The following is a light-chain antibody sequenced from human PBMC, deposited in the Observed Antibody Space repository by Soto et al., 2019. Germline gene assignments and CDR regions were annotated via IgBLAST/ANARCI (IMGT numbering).Light chain of an antibody. CDR2: DVS. Sequence: QSVLTQPASVSGSPGQSITISCTGTSSDVGGYNYVSWYQQHPGKAPKLMIYDVSNRPSGVSNRFSGSKSGNTASLTISGLQAEDEADYYCSSDTSSSTPVVFGGGTKVTVL. V-gene: IGLV2-14*01. CDR1: SSDVGGYNY. CDR3: SSDTSSSTPVV. J-gene: IGLJ2*01.